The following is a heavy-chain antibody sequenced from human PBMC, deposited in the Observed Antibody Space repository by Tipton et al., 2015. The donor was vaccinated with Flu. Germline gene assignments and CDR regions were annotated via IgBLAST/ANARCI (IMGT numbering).Heavy chain of an antibody. J-gene: IGHJ4*02. D-gene: IGHD5-18*01. CDR1: GGSISSNIYY. CDR2: FYSSGST. CDR3: GPLGSQYSPAY. Sequence: TLSLTCTVSGGSISSNIYYWGWIRQPPGKGLEWIGSFYSSGSTYYNSALKSRVTMSVDTSKNQFSLKLNSVTVADTAVYFCGPLGSQYSPAYWGQGTLVTVSS. V-gene: IGHV4-39*01.